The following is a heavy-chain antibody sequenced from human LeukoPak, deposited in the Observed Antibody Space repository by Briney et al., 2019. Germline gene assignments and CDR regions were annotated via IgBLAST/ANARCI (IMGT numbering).Heavy chain of an antibody. V-gene: IGHV4-59*08. CDR3: ARSTGRDGYNFGY. D-gene: IGHD5-24*01. Sequence: SETLSLTCTVSGGSINSYYGSWIRHFPGKGLEWSGYIYYSGSTDYNPSLKGRVTISVDTSKSQFMLKLSSVTAADTAVYYCARSTGRDGYNFGYWGQGTLVTVSS. CDR2: IYYSGST. CDR1: GGSINSYY. J-gene: IGHJ4*02.